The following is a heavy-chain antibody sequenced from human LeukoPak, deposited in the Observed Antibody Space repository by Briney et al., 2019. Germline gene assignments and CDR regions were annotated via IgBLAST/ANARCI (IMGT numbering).Heavy chain of an antibody. CDR2: ISYDGSNK. CDR3: ARDWGSFDY. CDR1: GFTFSSYA. J-gene: IGHJ4*02. Sequence: PGRSLRLSCAASGFTFSSYAMHWVRQAPGKGPEWVAVISYDGSNKYYADSVKGRFTISRDNSKNTLYLQMNSLRAEDTAVYYCARDWGSFDYWGQGTLVTVSS. D-gene: IGHD3-16*01. V-gene: IGHV3-30-3*01.